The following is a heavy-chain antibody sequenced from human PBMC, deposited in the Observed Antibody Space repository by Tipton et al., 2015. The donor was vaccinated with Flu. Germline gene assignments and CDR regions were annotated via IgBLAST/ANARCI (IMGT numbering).Heavy chain of an antibody. CDR3: AREGYSSGWYGVV. J-gene: IGHJ4*02. D-gene: IGHD6-19*01. CDR1: GFTFSSYW. CDR2: IKQDGSEK. V-gene: IGHV3-7*01. Sequence: SLRLSCAASGFTFSSYWMSWVRQAPGKGLEWVANIKQDGSEKYYVDSVKGRFTISRDNAKNSLYLQMNSLRAEDTAVYYCAREGYSSGWYGVVWGQGTLVTVSS.